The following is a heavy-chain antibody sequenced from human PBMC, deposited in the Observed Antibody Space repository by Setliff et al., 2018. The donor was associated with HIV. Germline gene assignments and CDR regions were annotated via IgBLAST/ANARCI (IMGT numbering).Heavy chain of an antibody. J-gene: IGHJ6*03. CDR2: IYYSGST. CDR1: GGSISSGGYY. D-gene: IGHD3-3*01. CDR3: ARCVTYYNFWSGYWGYYYYMDV. Sequence: PSETLSLTCTVSGGSISSGGYYWSWIRQHPGKGLEWIGYIYYSGSTYYNPSLKSRVTMSVDTSKNQFSLKLSSVTAADTAVYYCARCVTYYNFWSGYWGYYYYMDVWGKGTTVTV. V-gene: IGHV4-31*03.